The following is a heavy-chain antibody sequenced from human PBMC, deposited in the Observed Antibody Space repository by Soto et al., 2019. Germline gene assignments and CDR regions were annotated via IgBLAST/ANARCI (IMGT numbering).Heavy chain of an antibody. Sequence: PGGSLRLSCAASGFTFSNAWMSWVRQAPGKGLEWVGRIKSKTDGGTTDYAAPVKGRFTISRDDSKNTLYLQMNSLKTEDTAVYYCTTDTLMYYDFWSGMLTLEKGGDYWGQGTLVTVSS. D-gene: IGHD3-3*01. CDR1: GFTFSNAW. CDR2: IKSKTDGGTT. J-gene: IGHJ4*02. V-gene: IGHV3-15*01. CDR3: TTDTLMYYDFWSGMLTLEKGGDY.